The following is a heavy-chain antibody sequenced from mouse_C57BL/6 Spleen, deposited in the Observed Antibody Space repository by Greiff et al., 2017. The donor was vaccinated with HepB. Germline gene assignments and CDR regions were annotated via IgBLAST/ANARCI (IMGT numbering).Heavy chain of an antibody. V-gene: IGHV1-42*01. CDR3: ARKERTGRYFDY. J-gene: IGHJ2*01. Sequence: EVQLQQSGPELVKPGASVKISCKASGYSFTGYYMNWVKQSPEKSLEWIGEINPSTGGTTYNQKFKAKATLPVDKSSSTAYMQLKSLTSEDSAVYYCARKERTGRYFDYWGQGTTLTVSS. CDR1: GYSFTGYY. D-gene: IGHD4-1*01. CDR2: INPSTGGT.